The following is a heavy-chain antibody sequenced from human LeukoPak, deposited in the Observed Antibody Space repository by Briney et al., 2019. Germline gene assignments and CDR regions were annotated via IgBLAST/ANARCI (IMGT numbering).Heavy chain of an antibody. D-gene: IGHD5-18*01. Sequence: GESLKISCKGSGYSFTSYWIGWVRQMPGEGLEWMGIIYPDDSDTRYSPSFQGQVTISADRSISTAYLQWSSLKASDTAMYYCARQGRGYSYATYVAPDYWGQGTLVTVSS. V-gene: IGHV5-51*01. CDR3: ARQGRGYSYATYVAPDY. J-gene: IGHJ4*02. CDR1: GYSFTSYW. CDR2: IYPDDSDT.